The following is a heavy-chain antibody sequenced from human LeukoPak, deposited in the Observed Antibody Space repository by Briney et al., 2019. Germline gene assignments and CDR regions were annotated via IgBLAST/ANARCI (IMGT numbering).Heavy chain of an antibody. CDR2: IIPIFGTA. J-gene: IGHJ4*02. D-gene: IGHD6-19*01. CDR3: ARRPSYSSGTFDY. V-gene: IGHV1-69*13. CDR1: GYTFTSNY. Sequence: SVKVSCKASGYTFTSNYIHWVRQAPGQGLEWMGGIIPIFGTANYAQKFQGRVTITADESTSTAYMELSSLRSEDTAVYYCARRPSYSSGTFDYWGQGTLVTVSS.